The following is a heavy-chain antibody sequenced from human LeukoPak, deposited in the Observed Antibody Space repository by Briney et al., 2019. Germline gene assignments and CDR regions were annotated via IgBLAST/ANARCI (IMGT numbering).Heavy chain of an antibody. Sequence: SETLSLTCTVSGGSISSYYWSWIRQPPGKGLEWIGYIYYSGSTNYNPSLKSRVTISVDTSKNQFSLKLSSVTAADTAVYCCARDVLYSSGWYDAFDIWGQGTMVTVSS. CDR2: IYYSGST. CDR1: GGSISSYY. J-gene: IGHJ3*02. CDR3: ARDVLYSSGWYDAFDI. D-gene: IGHD6-19*01. V-gene: IGHV4-59*01.